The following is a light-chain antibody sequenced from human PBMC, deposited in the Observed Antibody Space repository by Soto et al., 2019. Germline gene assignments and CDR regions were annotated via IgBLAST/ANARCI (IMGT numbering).Light chain of an antibody. CDR1: QYINTR. V-gene: IGKV3D-11*03. CDR2: PTS. J-gene: IGKJ1*01. CDR3: HQRQSWPRT. Sequence: EIVLTQSPATLSSFPGDSVTLSCRASQYINTRLAWYQHRPGQAPRLLIYPTSIRSAGIPARFSASGTGTDFTLTISDVQPEDVALYYCHQRQSWPRTFGQGTKVDI.